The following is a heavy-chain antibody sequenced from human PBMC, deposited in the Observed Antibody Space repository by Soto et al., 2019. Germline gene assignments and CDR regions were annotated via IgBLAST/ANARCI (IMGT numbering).Heavy chain of an antibody. V-gene: IGHV1-24*01. D-gene: IGHD2-21*02. CDR1: GYTLTELS. J-gene: IGHJ3*02. CDR2: FDPEDGET. Sequence: ASVKVSCKVSGYTLTELSMHWVRQAPGKGLEWMGGFDPEDGETIYAQKFQGRVTMTEDTSTDTAYMELSSLRSEDTAVYSCATDRGPAYCGGDCYRSFDIWGQGTMVTVSS. CDR3: ATDRGPAYCGGDCYRSFDI.